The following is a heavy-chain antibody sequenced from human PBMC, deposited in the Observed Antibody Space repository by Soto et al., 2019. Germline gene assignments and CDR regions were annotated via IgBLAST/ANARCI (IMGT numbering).Heavy chain of an antibody. CDR1: GFTFSSYA. Sequence: EVQLLESGGGLVQPGGSLRLSCAASGFTFSSYAMSWVRQAPGKGLEWVSSVSGSGVNTYYIDSVKGRFTISRDNSGNTLYLQMNSVRAEDTAVYYCAKDRLSSGSGVRFDPWGQGTLVTVSS. J-gene: IGHJ5*02. V-gene: IGHV3-23*01. CDR2: VSGSGVNT. D-gene: IGHD3-22*01. CDR3: AKDRLSSGSGVRFDP.